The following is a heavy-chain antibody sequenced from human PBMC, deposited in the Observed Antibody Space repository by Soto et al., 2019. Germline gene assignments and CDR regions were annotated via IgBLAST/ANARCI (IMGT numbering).Heavy chain of an antibody. V-gene: IGHV3-33*01. CDR1: GFMFSNHG. D-gene: IGHD1-1*01. Sequence: PGGSLRLSCAASGFMFSNHGMHWVRQAPGKGLEWVAVIWSDRNNRYYADSVKGRFTISRDNSKNTVYLQMNSLRAEDTAVYYCVRGDNWNDEASDYWGQGTLVTVSS. CDR3: VRGDNWNDEASDY. J-gene: IGHJ4*02. CDR2: IWSDRNNR.